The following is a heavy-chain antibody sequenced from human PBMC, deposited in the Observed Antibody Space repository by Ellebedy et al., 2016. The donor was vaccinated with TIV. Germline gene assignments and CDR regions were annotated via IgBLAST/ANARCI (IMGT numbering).Heavy chain of an antibody. J-gene: IGHJ4*02. Sequence: SETLSLXCAVYGGSFSGYYWSWIRQPPGKGLEWIGEINHSGSTNYNPSLKSRVTISVDTSKNQFSLKLSSVTAADTAVYYCARDLLLSWGIAAAGTPVGYWGQGTLVTVSS. V-gene: IGHV4-34*01. CDR1: GGSFSGYY. D-gene: IGHD6-13*01. CDR3: ARDLLLSWGIAAAGTPVGY. CDR2: INHSGST.